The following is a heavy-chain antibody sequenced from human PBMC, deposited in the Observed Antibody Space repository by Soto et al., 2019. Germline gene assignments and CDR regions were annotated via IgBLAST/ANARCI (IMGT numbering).Heavy chain of an antibody. CDR2: IYYSGST. CDR1: GGSISSGDYY. J-gene: IGHJ4*02. D-gene: IGHD3-10*01. CDR3: ARGVDGELSIDY. Sequence: PSETLSLTCTVSGGSISSGDYYWSWIRQPPGKGLEWIGYIYYSGSTYYNPSLKSRVTISVDTSKNQFSLKLSSVTAADTAVYYCARGVDGELSIDYWGQGTLVTVSS. V-gene: IGHV4-30-4*01.